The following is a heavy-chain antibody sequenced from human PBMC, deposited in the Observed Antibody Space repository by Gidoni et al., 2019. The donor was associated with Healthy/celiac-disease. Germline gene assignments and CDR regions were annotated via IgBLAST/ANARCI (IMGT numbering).Heavy chain of an antibody. D-gene: IGHD3-10*01. CDR3: TRGQDVYYYGSGSYYLVASFDY. J-gene: IGHJ4*02. V-gene: IGHV3-49*04. Sequence: EVQLVESGGGLVQPGRSLRLSCTASGFTFGDYAMSWVRQAPGKGLGWVGFVRSKAYGGTTEDAASVKGRFTISRDDSKSIAYLQMNSLKTEDTAVYYCTRGQDVYYYGSGSYYLVASFDYWGQGTLVTVSS. CDR2: VRSKAYGGTT. CDR1: GFTFGDYA.